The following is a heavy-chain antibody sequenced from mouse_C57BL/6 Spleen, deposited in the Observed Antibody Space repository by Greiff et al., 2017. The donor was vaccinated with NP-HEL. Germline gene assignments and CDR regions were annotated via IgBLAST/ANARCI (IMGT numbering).Heavy chain of an antibody. CDR2: IDPETGGT. Sequence: LVESGAELVRPGASVTLSCKASGYTFTDYEMHWVKQTPVHGLEWIGAIDPETGGTAYNQKFKGKAILTADKSSSTAYMELRSLTSEDSAVYYCTRRDAMDYWGQGTSVTVSS. V-gene: IGHV1-15*01. CDR3: TRRDAMDY. CDR1: GYTFTDYE. J-gene: IGHJ4*01.